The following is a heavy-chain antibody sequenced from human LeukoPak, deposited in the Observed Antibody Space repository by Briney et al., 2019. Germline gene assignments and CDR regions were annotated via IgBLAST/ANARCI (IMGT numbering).Heavy chain of an antibody. D-gene: IGHD4-11*01. J-gene: IGHJ4*02. CDR1: GYTFTGYY. CDR3: ARVRLTTNLLDY. V-gene: IGHV1-2*02. CDR2: INPNSGGT. Sequence: ASVKVSCKASGYTFTGYYMHWVRQAPGQGLEWMGWINPNSGGTNYAQKFQGRVTMTRDTSISTAYMELSRLRSDDTAVYYCARVRLTTNLLDYWGQGTLVTVSS.